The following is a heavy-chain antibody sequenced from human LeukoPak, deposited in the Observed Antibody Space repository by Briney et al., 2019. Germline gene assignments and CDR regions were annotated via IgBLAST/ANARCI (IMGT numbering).Heavy chain of an antibody. Sequence: SVKVSCKASGGTFSSYAISWVRQAPGQGLEWMGRIIPILGIANYAQKFQGRVTITADKSTSTAYMELSSLRSEDTAVYYCARSGYSSSYNFDYWGQGTLVTVSS. V-gene: IGHV1-69*04. CDR1: GGTFSSYA. CDR3: ARSGYSSSYNFDY. J-gene: IGHJ4*02. CDR2: IIPILGIA. D-gene: IGHD6-13*01.